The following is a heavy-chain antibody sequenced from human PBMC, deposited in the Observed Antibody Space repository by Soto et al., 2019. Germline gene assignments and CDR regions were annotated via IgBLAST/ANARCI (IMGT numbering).Heavy chain of an antibody. CDR3: TEGDYARY. CDR2: IKSKTEGGKT. CDR1: GFTFSNAW. D-gene: IGHD4-17*01. J-gene: IGHJ4*02. Sequence: GGSLRLSCAASGFTFSNAWMSWVRQAPGKGLEWVGRIKSKTEGGKTDYAEPVKGRFTISRDDSKNTLYLQMNSLKTEDTAVYYCTEGDYARYWGQGTLVTVSS. V-gene: IGHV3-15*01.